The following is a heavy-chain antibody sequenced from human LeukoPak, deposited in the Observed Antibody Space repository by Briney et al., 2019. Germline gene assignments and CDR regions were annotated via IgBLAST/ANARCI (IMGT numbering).Heavy chain of an antibody. J-gene: IGHJ5*02. CDR3: ARWYYDFWSGYGQINWFDP. V-gene: IGHV1-8*03. D-gene: IGHD3-3*01. Sequence: ASVKVSCKASGYTFTSYDINWVRQATGQGLEWMGWMNPNSGNTGYAQKFQGRVTITRNTSISTAYMELSSLRSEDTAVYYCARWYYDFWSGYGQINWFDPWGQGTLVTVSS. CDR2: MNPNSGNT. CDR1: GYTFTSYD.